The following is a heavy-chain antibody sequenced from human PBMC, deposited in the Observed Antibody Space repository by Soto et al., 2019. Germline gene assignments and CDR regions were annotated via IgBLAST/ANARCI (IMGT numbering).Heavy chain of an antibody. V-gene: IGHV3-23*01. CDR2: ISGSGGSS. CDR1: GFAFSTYA. Sequence: EVQLLESGGALEHPGGSLRLSCAASGFAFSTYAMTWVRQAPGKGLEWVSVISGSGGSSYYAASVKGRFTISRDNSKNALYLQGNGLRAEDTALYYCAKVTKRAAAGRYEYYKYGMDVWGQGTTVTVSS. CDR3: AKVTKRAAAGRYEYYKYGMDV. J-gene: IGHJ6*02. D-gene: IGHD6-13*01.